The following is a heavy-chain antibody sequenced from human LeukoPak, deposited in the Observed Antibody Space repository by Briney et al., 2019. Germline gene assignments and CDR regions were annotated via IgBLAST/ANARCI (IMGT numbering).Heavy chain of an antibody. CDR3: AKGQTMVTNPLDY. CDR2: ISWNSGSI. V-gene: IGHV3-9*01. Sequence: PGRSLRLSCAASGFTFDDYAMHWVRQAPGKGLEWVSGISWNSGSIGYADSVKGRFTISRDNAKNSLYLQMNSLRAEDTALYYCAKGQTMVTNPLDYWGQGTLVTVSS. D-gene: IGHD4-17*01. CDR1: GFTFDDYA. J-gene: IGHJ4*02.